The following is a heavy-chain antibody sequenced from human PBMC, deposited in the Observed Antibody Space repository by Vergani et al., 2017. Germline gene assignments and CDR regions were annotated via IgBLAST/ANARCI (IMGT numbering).Heavy chain of an antibody. V-gene: IGHV3-7*01. CDR3: ASWGYGDYVHYYYGMDV. Sequence: EVQLVESGGGLVQPGGSLRLSCAASGFTFSSYWMSWVRQAPGKGLEWVANIKQDGSEKYYVDSVKGRFTISRDNAKNSLYLQMNSLRAEDTAVYYCASWGYGDYVHYYYGMDVWDQGTTVTVSS. CDR1: GFTFSSYW. J-gene: IGHJ6*02. D-gene: IGHD4-17*01. CDR2: IKQDGSEK.